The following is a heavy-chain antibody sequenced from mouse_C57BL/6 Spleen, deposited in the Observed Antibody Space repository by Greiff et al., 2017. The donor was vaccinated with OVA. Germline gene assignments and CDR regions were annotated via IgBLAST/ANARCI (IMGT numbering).Heavy chain of an antibody. CDR3: AREGDGYLYWYFDV. Sequence: VQLQQSGPELVKPGASVKISCKASGYTFTDYYMNWVKQSHGKSLEWIGDINPNNGGTSYNQKFKGKATLTVYKSSSTAYRELRSLTSEDSAVYYCAREGDGYLYWYFDVWGTGTTVTVSS. CDR1: GYTFTDYY. J-gene: IGHJ1*03. CDR2: INPNNGGT. D-gene: IGHD2-3*01. V-gene: IGHV1-26*01.